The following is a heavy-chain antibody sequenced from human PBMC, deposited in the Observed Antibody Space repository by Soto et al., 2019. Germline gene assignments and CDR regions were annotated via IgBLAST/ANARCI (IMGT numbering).Heavy chain of an antibody. Sequence: GASVKVSCKASGYTFSIYGINWARQAPGQGLEWMGWIRPNNGNTKYAQNVQGRVTMTTDTSTSTAYMELRSLRSDDTAVYYCARDLDGSGSYFTDYWGQGTLVTVSS. CDR3: ARDLDGSGSYFTDY. CDR1: GYTFSIYG. D-gene: IGHD3-10*01. CDR2: IRPNNGNT. J-gene: IGHJ4*02. V-gene: IGHV1-18*01.